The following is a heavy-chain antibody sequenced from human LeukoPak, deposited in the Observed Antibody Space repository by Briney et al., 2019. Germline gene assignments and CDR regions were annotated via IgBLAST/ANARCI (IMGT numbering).Heavy chain of an antibody. J-gene: IGHJ4*02. V-gene: IGHV4-34*01. D-gene: IGHD4-17*01. Sequence: SETLSLTCAVYGGSFSGYYWSWIRQPPGKGLEWIGEINHSGSTNYNPSLKSRVTISVDTSKNQFSLKLSSVTAADTAVYYCARGLRTFDYWSQGTLVTVSS. CDR2: INHSGST. CDR3: ARGLRTFDY. CDR1: GGSFSGYY.